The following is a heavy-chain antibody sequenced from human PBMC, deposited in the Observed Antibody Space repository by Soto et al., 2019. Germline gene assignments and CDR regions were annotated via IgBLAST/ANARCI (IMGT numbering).Heavy chain of an antibody. CDR1: RYTFSSHD. D-gene: IGHD1-26*01. CDR2: INPTGGST. V-gene: IGHV1-46*01. J-gene: IGHJ4*02. Sequence: ASVKVSCTSSRYTFSSHDVHWVRQAPGQGLEWMGLINPTGGSTNYAQTFQGRATMTRDTSTSTVYMELSSLTSDDTAMYYCALGRGRPYYFDYWGQGSLVNVSS. CDR3: ALGRGRPYYFDY.